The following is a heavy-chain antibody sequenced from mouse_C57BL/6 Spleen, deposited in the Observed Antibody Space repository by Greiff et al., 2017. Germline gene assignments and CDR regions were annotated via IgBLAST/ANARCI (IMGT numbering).Heavy chain of an antibody. D-gene: IGHD3-3*01. Sequence: VQLQESGAELVRPGASVKLSCKASGYTFTDYYINWVKQRPGQGLEWIARIYPGSGNTYYTENFKGKSTLSAEKSSSTVYMQLSSLTSEDSAVYFWASGDCDGDAWFAYWGQGTLVTVSA. V-gene: IGHV1-76*01. J-gene: IGHJ3*01. CDR2: IYPGSGNT. CDR1: GYTFTDYY. CDR3: ASGDCDGDAWFAY.